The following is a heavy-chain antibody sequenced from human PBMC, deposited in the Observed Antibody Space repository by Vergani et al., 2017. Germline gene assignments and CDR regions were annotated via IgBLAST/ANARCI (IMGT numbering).Heavy chain of an antibody. CDR1: GFTFSSYS. J-gene: IGHJ5*02. CDR2: ISSSSSYI. D-gene: IGHD2-15*01. Sequence: EVQLVESGGGLVQPGGSLRLSCAASGFTFSSYSMNWVRQAPGKGLEWVSSISSSSSYIYYADSVKGRFTISRDNAKNSLYLQMNSLRAEDTAVYYCARDPTPQYWSGGSCYSGWFDPWGQGTLVTVSS. CDR3: ARDPTPQYWSGGSCYSGWFDP. V-gene: IGHV3-21*01.